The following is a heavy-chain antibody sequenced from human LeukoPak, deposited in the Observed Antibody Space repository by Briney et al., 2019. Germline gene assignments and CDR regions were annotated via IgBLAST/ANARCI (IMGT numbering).Heavy chain of an antibody. V-gene: IGHV4-59*01. CDR3: ARDLGYSSGWPTHNWFHP. CDR2: IYYSGST. Sequence: PSETLSLTCTVSGGSISSYYWSWIRQPPGKGLEWIGYIYYSGSTNYNPSLKSRVTISVDTSKNQFSLKLSSVTAADTAVYYCARDLGYSSGWPTHNWFHPWGQGTLVTVSS. J-gene: IGHJ5*02. D-gene: IGHD6-19*01. CDR1: GGSISSYY.